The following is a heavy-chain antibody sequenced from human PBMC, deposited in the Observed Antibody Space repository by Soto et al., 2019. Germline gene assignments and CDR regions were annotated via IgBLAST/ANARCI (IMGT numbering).Heavy chain of an antibody. V-gene: IGHV4-59*08. CDR1: GGSISGYY. Sequence: QVQLQESGPGLVKPSETLSLTCTVSGGSISGYYWSWIRQPQGKGLQWIGYIYSSGSTNYNPSLKSRVTISVYTSKNQFSLNLSSVTAADTAVYYCARQRRDFDYWGQGSLVTVSS. J-gene: IGHJ4*02. CDR2: IYSSGST. CDR3: ARQRRDFDY.